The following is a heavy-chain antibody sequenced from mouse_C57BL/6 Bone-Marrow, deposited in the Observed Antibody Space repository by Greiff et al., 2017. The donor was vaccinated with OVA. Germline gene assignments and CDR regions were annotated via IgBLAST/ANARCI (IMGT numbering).Heavy chain of an antibody. Sequence: VQLQESGAELARPGASVKMPCKASGYTFTSYTMHWVKQRPGQGLEWIGYINPSSGYTKYNQKFKDKATLTADKSSSTAYMQLSSLTSEDSAVYYCARGYDYDANYFDYWGQGTTLTVSA. CDR1: GYTFTSYT. J-gene: IGHJ2*01. D-gene: IGHD2-4*01. CDR2: INPSSGYT. V-gene: IGHV1-4*01. CDR3: ARGYDYDANYFDY.